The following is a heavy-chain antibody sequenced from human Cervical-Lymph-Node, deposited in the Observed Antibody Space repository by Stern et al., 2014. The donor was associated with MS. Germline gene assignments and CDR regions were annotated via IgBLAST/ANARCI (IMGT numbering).Heavy chain of an antibody. V-gene: IGHV4-31*03. CDR2: IYYSGST. CDR1: GGSISSGGYY. D-gene: IGHD3-22*01. CDR3: ARATYYYDSSGYLLDY. Sequence: QLQLQESGPGLVKPSQNLSLTCTVSGGSISSGGYYWSWIRQHPGKGLEWIGYIYYSGSTYYNPSLKSRVTISVDTSKNQFSLKLSSVTAADTAVYYCARATYYYDSSGYLLDYWGQGTLVTVSS. J-gene: IGHJ4*02.